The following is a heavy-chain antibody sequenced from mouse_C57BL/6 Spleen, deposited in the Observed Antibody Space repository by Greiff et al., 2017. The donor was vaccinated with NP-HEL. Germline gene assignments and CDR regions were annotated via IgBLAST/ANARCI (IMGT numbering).Heavy chain of an antibody. CDR3: ARRGGSWFAY. V-gene: IGHV1-61*01. Sequence: QVQLQQPGAELVRPGSSVKLSCKASGYTFTSYWLDWVKQRPGQGLEWIGNIYPSDSETHYNQKFKDKATLTVDKSSSTAYMQLSSLTSEDSAVYDCARRGGSWFAYWGQGTLVTVSA. CDR1: GYTFTSYW. J-gene: IGHJ3*01. CDR2: IYPSDSET.